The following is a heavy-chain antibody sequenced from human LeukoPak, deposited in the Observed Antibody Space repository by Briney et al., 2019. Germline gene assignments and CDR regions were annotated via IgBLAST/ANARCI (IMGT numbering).Heavy chain of an antibody. CDR2: ISGSDATS. D-gene: IGHD2-2*01. Sequence: GGSLRLSCEVSGFNFASYAMNWVRQAPGKGLEWVSGISGSDATSCYRDSVKGRFTISRDNSKDTLYLHIKSLRAEDTAVYYCAKDISSNCYRGRGVDHWGQGTLVIVSS. CDR3: AKDISSNCYRGRGVDH. V-gene: IGHV3-23*01. CDR1: GFNFASYA. J-gene: IGHJ4*02.